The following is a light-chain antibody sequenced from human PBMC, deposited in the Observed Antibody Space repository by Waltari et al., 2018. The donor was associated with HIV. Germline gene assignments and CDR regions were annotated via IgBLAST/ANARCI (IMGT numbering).Light chain of an antibody. CDR3: QHYNNWPFT. J-gene: IGKJ5*01. CDR2: GAF. Sequence: EIVMTQSPITLSVSPGERATFSCRASQSVATNLAWYQQKPGQSPRLLIYGAFTRAPGVPPRFTGSGSGTEFTLTITSLQSEDFAVYYCQHYNNWPFTFGQGTRLEIK. CDR1: QSVATN. V-gene: IGKV3-15*01.